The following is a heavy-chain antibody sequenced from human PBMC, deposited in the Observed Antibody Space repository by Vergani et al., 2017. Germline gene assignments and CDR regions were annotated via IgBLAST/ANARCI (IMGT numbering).Heavy chain of an antibody. D-gene: IGHD3-10*01. CDR3: ARDPSYYYGSGSYYTGY. J-gene: IGHJ4*02. CDR2: IYYSGST. Sequence: QVQLQESGPGLVKPSQTLSLTCTVSGGSISSGDYYWSWIRQPPGKGLEWIGYIYYSGSTYYNPSLKSRVTISVDTSKNQFSLKLSSVTAAVTAVYYCARDPSYYYGSGSYYTGYWGQGTLVTVSS. V-gene: IGHV4-30-4*08. CDR1: GGSISSGDYY.